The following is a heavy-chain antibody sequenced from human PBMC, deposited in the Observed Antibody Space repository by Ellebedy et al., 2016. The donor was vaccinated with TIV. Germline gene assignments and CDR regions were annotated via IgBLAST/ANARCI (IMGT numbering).Heavy chain of an antibody. CDR3: ARGPLRYFDWVYYYHGMDV. V-gene: IGHV4-59*08. CDR1: GGSISTYY. Sequence: MPSETLSLTCTVSGGSISTYYWSWLRQPPGQGLEWIGYIYYSGYTEYNPSLKSRVTISLDTSKDQFALRLSSVTAADTAVYYCARGPLRYFDWVYYYHGMDVWGQGTTVTVSS. D-gene: IGHD3-9*01. J-gene: IGHJ6*02. CDR2: IYYSGYT.